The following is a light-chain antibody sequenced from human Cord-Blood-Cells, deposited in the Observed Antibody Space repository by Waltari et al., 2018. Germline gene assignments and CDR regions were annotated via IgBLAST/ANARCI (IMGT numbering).Light chain of an antibody. V-gene: IGLV3-1*01. J-gene: IGLJ2*01. CDR2: QAS. Sequence: SYELTQPPSVSVSPGQTASITCSGDKLGDKHACWYQQKPGQSPVLVLYQASKRPSGIPERFSGSNSGNTATLTISGTQAMDEADYYCQAWDSSTAVFGGGTKLTVL. CDR3: QAWDSSTAV. CDR1: KLGDKH.